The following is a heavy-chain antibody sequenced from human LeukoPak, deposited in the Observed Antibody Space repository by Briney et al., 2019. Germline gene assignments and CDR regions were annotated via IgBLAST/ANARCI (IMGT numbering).Heavy chain of an antibody. Sequence: SVKVSFKAAGGTFTSYAISLVRQAPGQGLEWMGGIIPIFGRANYAQNVQGRVTITADKSTSTDYMELRSMSSEDTAVYYCERDWAPYNWNTTFDYWGQGTLVTVSS. D-gene: IGHD1/OR15-1a*01. J-gene: IGHJ4*02. CDR2: IIPIFGRA. CDR3: ERDWAPYNWNTTFDY. CDR1: GGTFTSYA. V-gene: IGHV1-69*06.